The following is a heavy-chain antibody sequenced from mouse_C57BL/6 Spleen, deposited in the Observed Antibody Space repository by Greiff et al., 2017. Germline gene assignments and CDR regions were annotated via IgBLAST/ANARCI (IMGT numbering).Heavy chain of an antibody. Sequence: VQLVESGAELARPGASVKLSCKASGYTFTSYGISWVKQRTGQGLEWIGEIYPRSGNTYYNEKFKGKATLTADKSSSTAYMELRSLTSEDSAVYFCARDHYGSSYRYYFDYWGQGTTLTVSS. CDR1: GYTFTSYG. D-gene: IGHD1-1*01. CDR2: IYPRSGNT. J-gene: IGHJ2*01. V-gene: IGHV1-81*01. CDR3: ARDHYGSSYRYYFDY.